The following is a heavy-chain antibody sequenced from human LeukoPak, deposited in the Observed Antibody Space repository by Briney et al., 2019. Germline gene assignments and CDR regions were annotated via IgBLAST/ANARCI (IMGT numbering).Heavy chain of an antibody. Sequence: GGSLRLSCAASGFPLSSYAMSWVRQASGKGLEWVSATSSSDPGTYYADSVRGRFTISRDNSKNTLYLQLNSLRSEDTAVYYCARETPGSYYDSSGSMNWFDPWGQGTLVTVSS. V-gene: IGHV3-23*01. J-gene: IGHJ5*02. CDR3: ARETPGSYYDSSGSMNWFDP. CDR1: GFPLSSYA. D-gene: IGHD3-22*01. CDR2: TSSSDPGT.